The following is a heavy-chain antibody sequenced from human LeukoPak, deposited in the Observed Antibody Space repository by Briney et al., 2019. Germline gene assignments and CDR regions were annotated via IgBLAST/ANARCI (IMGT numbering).Heavy chain of an antibody. CDR3: VKEPPTTVRRKPVFCDY. CDR1: RFTCSSYA. V-gene: IGHV3-23*01. J-gene: IGHJ4*02. D-gene: IGHD3-10*01. CDR2: VDNSGDRT. Sequence: GGSLRLSCAAYRFTCSSYAMNWVRQAPGKGLEWVSGVDNSGDRTYYADSVKGRFTVSRDNSENTLSLQMNSLRGEDTAIYYCVKEPPTTVRRKPVFCDYWGQGVLVIVSS.